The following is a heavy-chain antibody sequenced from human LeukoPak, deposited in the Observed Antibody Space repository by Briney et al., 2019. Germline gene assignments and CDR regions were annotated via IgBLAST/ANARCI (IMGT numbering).Heavy chain of an antibody. CDR1: GLRIRHNS. CDR3: ARFDYYGSGGLFDY. CDR2: IKEDGSEK. D-gene: IGHD3-10*01. Sequence: PGGSLRLACVASGLRIRHNSMNWVRQAPGKGLEWVANIKEDGSEKYYVDSVMGRFTLSRDNAKNSLYLQMNSLRAEDTAVYYCARFDYYGSGGLFDYWGQGTLVTVSS. V-gene: IGHV3-7*01. J-gene: IGHJ4*02.